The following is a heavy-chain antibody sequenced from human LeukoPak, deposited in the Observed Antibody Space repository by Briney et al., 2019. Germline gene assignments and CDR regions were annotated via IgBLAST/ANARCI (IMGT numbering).Heavy chain of an antibody. Sequence: GRSLRLSCAASGFTFSSYAMHWVRQAPGKGLEWVAVISYDGGNKYYADSVKGRFTISRDNSKNTLYLQMNSLRAEDTAVYYCARVEYSSSSFDYWGQGTLVTVSS. D-gene: IGHD6-6*01. J-gene: IGHJ4*02. CDR3: ARVEYSSSSFDY. CDR1: GFTFSSYA. V-gene: IGHV3-30-3*01. CDR2: ISYDGGNK.